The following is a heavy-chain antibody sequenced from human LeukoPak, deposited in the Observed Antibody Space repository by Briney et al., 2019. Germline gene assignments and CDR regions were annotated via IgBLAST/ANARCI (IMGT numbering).Heavy chain of an antibody. CDR1: GGSISSYY. D-gene: IGHD3-16*01. J-gene: IGHJ6*03. Sequence: SETLSLTCTVSGGSISSYYWSWIRQPPGKGLEWIGYLYYSGSTNYNPSLKSRVTISVDTSKNQFSLKLSSVTAADTAVYYCAREWGLYYMDVWGKGTTVTVSS. CDR2: LYYSGST. V-gene: IGHV4-59*01. CDR3: AREWGLYYMDV.